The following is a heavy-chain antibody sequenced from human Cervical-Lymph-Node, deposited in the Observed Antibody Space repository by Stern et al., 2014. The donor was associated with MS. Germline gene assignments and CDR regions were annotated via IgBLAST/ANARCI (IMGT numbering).Heavy chain of an antibody. J-gene: IGHJ6*02. CDR3: ARDLEGSYYYGMDV. Sequence: VQLLESGGGVVQPGRSLRLSCTASGFTFSSYGMHWVRQAPGKGLEWVAVIWYDGSDKYYADSVKGRFTVSRDNSKNTLYLQMNSLRADDTAVYRCARDLEGSYYYGMDVWGRGTTVTVSS. CDR2: IWYDGSDK. V-gene: IGHV3-33*01. CDR1: GFTFSSYG. D-gene: IGHD3-10*01.